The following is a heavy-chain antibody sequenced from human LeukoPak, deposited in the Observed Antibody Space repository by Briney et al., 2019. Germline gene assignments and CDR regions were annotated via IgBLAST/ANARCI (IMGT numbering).Heavy chain of an antibody. CDR1: GFTFDDYT. Sequence: GGSLRLSCAASGFTFDDYTMHWFRQAPGKGLERVSLISWDGGSTYYADSVKGRFTISRDNSKNSLYLQMNSLRTEDTALYYCAKDKWSNAFDIWGQGTMVTVSS. V-gene: IGHV3-43*01. D-gene: IGHD2-15*01. J-gene: IGHJ3*02. CDR2: ISWDGGST. CDR3: AKDKWSNAFDI.